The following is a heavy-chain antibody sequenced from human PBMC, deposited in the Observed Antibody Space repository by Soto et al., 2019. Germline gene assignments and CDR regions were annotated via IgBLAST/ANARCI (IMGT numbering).Heavy chain of an antibody. CDR1: GFTFSSYA. CDR3: AKHYDILTHQFDY. Sequence: GGSLRLSCAASGFTFSSYAMSWVRQAPGKGLEWVSAISGSGGSTYYADSVKGRFAISRDNSKNTLYLQMNSLIAEDTAVYYCAKHYDILTHQFDYWGQGTLVTVSS. D-gene: IGHD3-9*01. V-gene: IGHV3-23*01. J-gene: IGHJ4*02. CDR2: ISGSGGST.